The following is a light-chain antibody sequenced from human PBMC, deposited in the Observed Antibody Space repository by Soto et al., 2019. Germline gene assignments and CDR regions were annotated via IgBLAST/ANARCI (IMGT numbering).Light chain of an antibody. CDR1: SGDIGSYNR. V-gene: IGLV2-23*02. J-gene: IGLJ3*02. CDR3: CSYAGTYTLV. CDR2: EVT. Sequence: QSALTQPASVSGSPGQSITISCTGTSGDIGSYNRVSWYQQHPGKAPKLIIYEVTDRPSGVSNRSSGSKSGNTASLTISGLQAEDEADYYCCSYAGTYTLVFGGGTKVTVL.